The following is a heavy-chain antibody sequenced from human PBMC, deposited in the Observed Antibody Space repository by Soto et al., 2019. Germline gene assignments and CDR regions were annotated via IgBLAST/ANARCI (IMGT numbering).Heavy chain of an antibody. J-gene: IGHJ6*02. CDR1: GYTFVNYA. V-gene: IGHV1-3*01. D-gene: IGHD6-19*01. CDR3: ARDGTHDTGWYNTRTYTWDG. CDR2: ITVGNGNS. Sequence: ASVKVSCKASGYTFVNYAMHWVRQAPGQRLEWVGWITVGNGNSRYSENLRGRVAFTRDTSASTAYMELNSLRSEETSVYYCARDGTHDTGWYNTRTYTWDGWGRGNTSTVSS.